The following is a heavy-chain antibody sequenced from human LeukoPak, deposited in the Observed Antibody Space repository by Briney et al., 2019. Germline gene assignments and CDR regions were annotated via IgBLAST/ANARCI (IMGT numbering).Heavy chain of an antibody. D-gene: IGHD3-9*01. J-gene: IGHJ4*02. CDR2: INHSGST. CDR3: ARRYILTGYYLDY. Sequence: SETLSLTCAVYGGSFSGYYWSWIRQPPGNGLEWIGEINHSGSTNYNPSLKSRVTISVDTSKNQFSLKLSSVTAADTAVYYCARRYILTGYYLDYWGQGTLVTVSS. CDR1: GGSFSGYY. V-gene: IGHV4-34*01.